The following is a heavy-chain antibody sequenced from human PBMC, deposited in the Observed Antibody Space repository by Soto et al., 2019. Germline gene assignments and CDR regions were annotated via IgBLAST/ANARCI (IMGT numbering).Heavy chain of an antibody. D-gene: IGHD3-16*02. CDR3: ARDYRPTNWFDP. Sequence: SVKVSCKASGGTFSSYAISWVRQAPGQGLEWMGGIIPIFGTANYAQKFQGRVTITADESTSTAYMELSSLRSEDTAVYYCARDYRPTNWFDPSGQGTLVTVSS. CDR1: GGTFSSYA. V-gene: IGHV1-69*13. J-gene: IGHJ5*02. CDR2: IIPIFGTA.